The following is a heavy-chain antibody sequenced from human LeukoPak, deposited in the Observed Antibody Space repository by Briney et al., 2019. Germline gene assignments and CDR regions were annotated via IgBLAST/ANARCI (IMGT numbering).Heavy chain of an antibody. CDR1: GGSISSYY. CDR3: ARDGGSSWSTRNDAFDI. CDR2: IYTSGST. J-gene: IGHJ3*02. Sequence: SETLSLTCTVSGGSISSYYWSWIRQPAGKGLEWIGRIYTSGSTNYNPSHKSRVTMSVDTCKNQFSLKLSSVTAADTAVYYCARDGGSSWSTRNDAFDIWGQGTMVTVSS. D-gene: IGHD6-13*01. V-gene: IGHV4-4*07.